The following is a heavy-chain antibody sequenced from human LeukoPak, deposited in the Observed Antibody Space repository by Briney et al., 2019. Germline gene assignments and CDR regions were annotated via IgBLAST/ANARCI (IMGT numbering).Heavy chain of an antibody. V-gene: IGHV1-2*02. J-gene: IGHJ5*02. CDR2: NTSKSGGT. D-gene: IGHD2-8*01. Sequence: ASVTVSCKASGYMFTANYILWVQQAPGQGLEWRGRNTSKSGGTQYVEKFQSRVTLTRDTSIIPVYMELSRLKTDDTAVHCCARRLLVDSNWFDPWGRRTLVTVSS. CDR1: GYMFTANY. CDR3: ARRLLVDSNWFDP.